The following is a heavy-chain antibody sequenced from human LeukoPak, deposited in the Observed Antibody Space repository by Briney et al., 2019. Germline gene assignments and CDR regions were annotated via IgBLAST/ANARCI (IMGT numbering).Heavy chain of an antibody. Sequence: SVKVSCKASGGTFSRYAINWVRQAPGQGLEWMGGIIPIFGTANYAQKFQGRVTITADESTSTAYMELSSLRSEDTAVYYCTRGGSGWDNWFDPWGQGTLVTVSS. CDR1: GGTFSRYA. J-gene: IGHJ5*02. D-gene: IGHD6-19*01. V-gene: IGHV1-69*13. CDR3: TRGGSGWDNWFDP. CDR2: IIPIFGTA.